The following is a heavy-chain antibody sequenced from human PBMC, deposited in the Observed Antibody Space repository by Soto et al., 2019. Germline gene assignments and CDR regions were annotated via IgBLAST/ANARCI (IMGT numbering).Heavy chain of an antibody. V-gene: IGHV4-39*01. J-gene: IGHJ6*02. CDR1: GGSISSSSYY. CDR3: ARRLYYDSSGFEGGGMDV. Sequence: SETLSLTCTVSGGSISSSSYYWGWIRQPPGKGLEWIGSIYYIGSTYYNPSLKSRVTISVDTSKNQFSLKLSSVTAADTAVYYCARRLYYDSSGFEGGGMDVWGQGTTVTVSS. D-gene: IGHD3-22*01. CDR2: IYYIGST.